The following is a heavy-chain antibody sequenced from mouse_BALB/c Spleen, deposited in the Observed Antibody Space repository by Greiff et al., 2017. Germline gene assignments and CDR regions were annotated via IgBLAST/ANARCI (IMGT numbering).Heavy chain of an antibody. J-gene: IGHJ3*01. Sequence: EVQVVESGGGLVKPGGSLKLSCAASGFTFSDYYMYWVRQTPGKRLEWVATISDGGSYTYYPDSVKGRFTISRDNAKNNLYLQMSSLKSEDTAMYYCAREYYDYDGGFAYWGQGTLVTVSA. D-gene: IGHD2-4*01. CDR3: AREYYDYDGGFAY. CDR1: GFTFSDYY. V-gene: IGHV5-4*02. CDR2: ISDGGSYT.